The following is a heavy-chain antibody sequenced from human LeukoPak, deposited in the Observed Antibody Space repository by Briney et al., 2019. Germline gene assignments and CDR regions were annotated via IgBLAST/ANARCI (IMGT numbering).Heavy chain of an antibody. Sequence: SETLSLTCAVYGGSFSGYYWSWIRQPPGRGLEWIGEINHSGSTNYNPSLKSRVTISVDTSKNQFSLKLSSVTAADTAVYYCARGNIVVVPAAIGWFDPWGQETLVTVSS. CDR2: INHSGST. J-gene: IGHJ5*02. D-gene: IGHD2-2*01. V-gene: IGHV4-34*01. CDR1: GGSFSGYY. CDR3: ARGNIVVVPAAIGWFDP.